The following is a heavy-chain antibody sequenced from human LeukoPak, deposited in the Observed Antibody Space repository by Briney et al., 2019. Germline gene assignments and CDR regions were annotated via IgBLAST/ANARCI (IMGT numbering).Heavy chain of an antibody. J-gene: IGHJ4*02. CDR1: GFTFSSYA. CDR3: ARADPVEMATMDY. V-gene: IGHV3-30-3*01. D-gene: IGHD5-24*01. Sequence: PGRSLRLSCAASGFTFSSYAMHWVRQAPGKGLEWVAVISYDGSNKYYADSVKGRFTISRDNSKNTLYLQMNSLRAEDTAVYYCARADPVEMATMDYWGQGTLVTVSS. CDR2: ISYDGSNK.